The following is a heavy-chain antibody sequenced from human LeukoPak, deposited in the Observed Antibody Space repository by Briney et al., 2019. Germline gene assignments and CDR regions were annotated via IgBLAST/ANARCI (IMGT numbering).Heavy chain of an antibody. CDR2: INYSGST. Sequence: SETLSLTCTVSGGSISRGDYYWSWIRQPPGKGLEWIGYINYSGSTYYNPSLRSRVTISVDTSKNQFSLRLSSVTAADTAVYYCARTGYYYDTSGVEGGHWFDPWGQGTLVTVSS. V-gene: IGHV4-30-4*01. CDR3: ARTGYYYDTSGVEGGHWFDP. J-gene: IGHJ5*02. CDR1: GGSISRGDYY. D-gene: IGHD3-22*01.